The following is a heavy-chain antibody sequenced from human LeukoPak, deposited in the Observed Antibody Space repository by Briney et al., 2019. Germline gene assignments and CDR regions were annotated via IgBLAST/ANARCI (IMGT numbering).Heavy chain of an antibody. CDR3: ARSDLNYNYMDV. CDR1: GYTFTSYY. J-gene: IGHJ6*03. Sequence: ASVKVSCKASGYTFTSYYMHWVRQAPGQGLERMGVINPSGGRTGYAQKFQGRVTMTRDTSTSTVYLELSSLTSEDTAVYYCARSDLNYNYMDVWGKGTTVTVSS. V-gene: IGHV1-46*01. CDR2: INPSGGRT.